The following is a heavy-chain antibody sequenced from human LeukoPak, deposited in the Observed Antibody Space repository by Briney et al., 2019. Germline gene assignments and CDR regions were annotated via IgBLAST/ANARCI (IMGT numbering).Heavy chain of an antibody. D-gene: IGHD5-18*01. CDR3: ARSGFSFGYHYFDL. V-gene: IGHV1-18*01. CDR2: IRVSDGDT. CDR1: GYTFTNYG. J-gene: IGHJ4*02. Sequence: GASVKVSCKASGYTFTNYGFHWVRQAPGQGPEWMGWIRVSDGDTKYAQKFQGRVTLTRDTSANTAYMDLWSLRSDDTAVYSCARSGFSFGYHYFDLWGQGTLVTVSS.